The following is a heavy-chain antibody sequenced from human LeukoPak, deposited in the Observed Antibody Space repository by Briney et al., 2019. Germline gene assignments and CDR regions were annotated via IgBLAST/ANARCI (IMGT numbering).Heavy chain of an antibody. J-gene: IGHJ4*02. V-gene: IGHV3-9*01. Sequence: GGSLRLSCAASGFTFSSYAMNWVRQAPGKGLEWVSGISWNSGSIGYADSVKGRFTISRDNAKNSLYLQMNSLRAEDTALYYCAKDSQGGELQYYFDYWGQGTLVTVSS. CDR1: GFTFSSYA. CDR2: ISWNSGSI. CDR3: AKDSQGGELQYYFDY. D-gene: IGHD1-26*01.